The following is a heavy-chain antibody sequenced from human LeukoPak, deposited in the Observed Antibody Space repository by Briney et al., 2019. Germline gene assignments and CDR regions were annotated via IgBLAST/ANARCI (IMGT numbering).Heavy chain of an antibody. D-gene: IGHD1-1*01. CDR2: ISSSSSTI. Sequence: PGGSLRLSCAASGFTFSTYNMNWVRQAPGKGLEWVSYISSSSSTISYADSVKGRSTISRDNAKNSLYLQMNSLRAEDTALYYCARDLATTLTSISLDPWGQGTLVTVSS. J-gene: IGHJ5*02. CDR1: GFTFSTYN. V-gene: IGHV3-48*01. CDR3: ARDLATTLTSISLDP.